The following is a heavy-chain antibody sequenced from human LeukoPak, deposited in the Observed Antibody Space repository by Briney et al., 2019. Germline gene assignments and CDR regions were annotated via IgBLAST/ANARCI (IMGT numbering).Heavy chain of an antibody. CDR3: ARVGYSGSY. CDR2: INHSGST. J-gene: IGHJ4*02. V-gene: IGHV4-34*01. CDR1: GGSFSGYY. D-gene: IGHD1-26*01. Sequence: SETLPLTCAVYGGSFSGYYWSWIRQPPGKGLEWIGEINHSGSTNYNPSLKSRVTISVDTSKNQFSLKLSSVTAADTAVYYCARVGYSGSYWGQGTLVTVSS.